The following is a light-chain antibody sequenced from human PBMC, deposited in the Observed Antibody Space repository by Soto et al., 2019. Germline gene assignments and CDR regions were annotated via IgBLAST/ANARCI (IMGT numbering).Light chain of an antibody. CDR1: QSVSSN. V-gene: IGKV3-15*01. Sequence: EIVMTQSPATLSVPPGERATLSCRASQSVSSNLAWYQQKPGQAPRLLIYGASTRATGIPARFSGSGSGTDFALTISRLEPEDFAVYYCQQYGSSPRTFGPGTKVDIK. CDR2: GAS. J-gene: IGKJ1*01. CDR3: QQYGSSPRT.